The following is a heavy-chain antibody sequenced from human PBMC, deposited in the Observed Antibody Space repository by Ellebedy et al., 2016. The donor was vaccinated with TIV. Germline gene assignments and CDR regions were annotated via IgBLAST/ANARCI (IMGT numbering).Heavy chain of an antibody. J-gene: IGHJ6*02. CDR3: ARVSFPELWVDGMDV. CDR2: IKQDGSEK. D-gene: IGHD3-16*01. Sequence: GESLKISXAASGFTFSSYWMSWVRQAPGKGLEWVANIKQDGSEKYYVDSVKGRFTISRDNAKNSLYLQMNSLRAEDTAVYYCARVSFPELWVDGMDVWGQGTTVTVSS. CDR1: GFTFSSYW. V-gene: IGHV3-7*01.